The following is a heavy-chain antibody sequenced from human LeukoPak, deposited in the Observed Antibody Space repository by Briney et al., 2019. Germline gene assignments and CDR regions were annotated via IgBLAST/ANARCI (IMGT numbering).Heavy chain of an antibody. J-gene: IGHJ4*02. Sequence: PSETLSLTCTVSGGSISSYYWSWLRQPPGKGLEWIGYIYYSGSTNYNPSLKSRVTISVDTSKNQFSLKLSSVTAADTAVYYCARVYYDFWSGRRLYFDYWGQGTLVTVSS. D-gene: IGHD3-3*01. CDR1: GGSISSYY. CDR2: IYYSGST. V-gene: IGHV4-59*01. CDR3: ARVYYDFWSGRRLYFDY.